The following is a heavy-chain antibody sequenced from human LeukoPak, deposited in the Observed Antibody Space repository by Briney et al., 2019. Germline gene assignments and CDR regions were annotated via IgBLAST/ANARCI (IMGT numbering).Heavy chain of an antibody. CDR2: IYYSGST. J-gene: IGHJ3*02. Sequence: SETLSLTCTVSGGSISSYYWSWIRQPPGKGLEWIGYIYYSGSTNYNPSLKSRVTISVDTSKNQFSLKLSSVTAADTAVYYCARARYDFWSGPCAFDIWGQGTMVTVSS. CDR3: ARARYDFWSGPCAFDI. D-gene: IGHD3-3*01. CDR1: GGSISSYY. V-gene: IGHV4-59*12.